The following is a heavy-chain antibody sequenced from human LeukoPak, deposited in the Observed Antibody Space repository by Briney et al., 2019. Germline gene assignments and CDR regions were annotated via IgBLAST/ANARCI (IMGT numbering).Heavy chain of an antibody. Sequence: GGSLRLSCAASGFTVSSNYMSWVRQAPGKGLEWVSVIYSGGSTYYADSVKGRFTISRDNSKNTLYLQMNSLRAEDTAVYYCAKAPYDFWSGYSDTFFDYWGQGTLVTVSS. CDR1: GFTVSSNY. D-gene: IGHD3-3*01. CDR2: IYSGGST. CDR3: AKAPYDFWSGYSDTFFDY. J-gene: IGHJ4*02. V-gene: IGHV3-53*01.